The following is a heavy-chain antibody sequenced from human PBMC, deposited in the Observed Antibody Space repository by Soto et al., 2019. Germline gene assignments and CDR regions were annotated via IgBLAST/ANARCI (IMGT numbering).Heavy chain of an antibody. CDR3: ARSLYDYIWGDRGLGAFDI. J-gene: IGHJ3*02. CDR1: GYTFTSFD. D-gene: IGHD3-16*01. Sequence: ASVQVSCKASGYTFTSFDINWVRQATGQGLEWMGWMNPNSGNTGYAQKFQGRVTMTRNTSISTAYMELSSLRSEDTAVYYCARSLYDYIWGDRGLGAFDIWGQGTMVTVSS. CDR2: MNPNSGNT. V-gene: IGHV1-8*01.